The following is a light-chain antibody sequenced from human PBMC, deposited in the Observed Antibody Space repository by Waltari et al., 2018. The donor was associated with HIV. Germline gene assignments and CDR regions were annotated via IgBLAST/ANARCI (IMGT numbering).Light chain of an antibody. CDR3: QAWNSTTVF. Sequence: SFELTQSPSLSVSPGQTATISCSGDKLGQKYASWYQQKPGQSPVLVIYQDDRRTSGIPERLSGSNSGNTATLTITGTQALDEAAYYCQAWNSTTVFFGGGTKLTVL. CDR1: KLGQKY. CDR2: QDD. V-gene: IGLV3-1*01. J-gene: IGLJ2*01.